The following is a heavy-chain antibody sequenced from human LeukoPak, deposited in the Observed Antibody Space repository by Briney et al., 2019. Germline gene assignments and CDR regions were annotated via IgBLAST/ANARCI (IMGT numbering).Heavy chain of an antibody. J-gene: IGHJ6*02. D-gene: IGHD1-26*01. CDR3: ARGGGEWELYPLYYYYGMDV. CDR1: GYTFTSYG. CDR2: ISAYNGNT. V-gene: IGHV1-18*01. Sequence: GASVKVSCKASGYTFTSYGISWVRQAPGQGLEWMGWISAYNGNTNYAQKLQGRVTMTTDTSTSTAYMELRSLRSDDTAVYYCARGGGEWELYPLYYYYGMDVWGQGTTVTVSS.